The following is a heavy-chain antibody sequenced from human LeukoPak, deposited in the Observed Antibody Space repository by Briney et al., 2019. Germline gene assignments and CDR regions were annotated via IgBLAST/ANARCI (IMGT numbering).Heavy chain of an antibody. J-gene: IGHJ3*02. Sequence: ASVKVSCKASGGTFSSYAISWVRQAPGQGLVWMGGIIPIFGTANYAQKFQGRVTITADESTSTAYMELSSLRSEDTAVYYCARGNTDHAFDIWGQGTMVTVSS. CDR1: GGTFSSYA. D-gene: IGHD5-18*01. CDR2: IIPIFGTA. V-gene: IGHV1-69*13. CDR3: ARGNTDHAFDI.